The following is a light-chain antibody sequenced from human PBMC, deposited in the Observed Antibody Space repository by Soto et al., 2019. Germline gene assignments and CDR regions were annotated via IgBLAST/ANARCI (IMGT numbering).Light chain of an antibody. V-gene: IGKV1-5*01. CDR2: DAS. CDR3: QQYNSYPWT. J-gene: IGKJ1*01. CDR1: QSISSW. Sequence: EIPVTQPPSTLSASVGDRVTITCRASQSISSWLAWYQQKPGKAPKLLIYDASSLESGVPSRFSGSGSGTEFTLTISSLQPDDFATYYCQQYNSYPWTFGQGTKVE.